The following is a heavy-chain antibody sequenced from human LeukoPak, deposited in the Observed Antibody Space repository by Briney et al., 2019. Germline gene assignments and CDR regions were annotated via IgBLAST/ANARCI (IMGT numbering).Heavy chain of an antibody. CDR1: GGSIRSSSYY. Sequence: SETLSLTCTVSGGSIRSSSYYWGWIRQPPGKGLEWIGYIYYSGSTYYNPSLKSRVTISVDTSKNQFSLKLSSVTAADTAVYYCARVIAVAGQGVFDYWGQGTLVTDSS. D-gene: IGHD6-19*01. CDR2: IYYSGST. CDR3: ARVIAVAGQGVFDY. J-gene: IGHJ4*02. V-gene: IGHV4-30-4*08.